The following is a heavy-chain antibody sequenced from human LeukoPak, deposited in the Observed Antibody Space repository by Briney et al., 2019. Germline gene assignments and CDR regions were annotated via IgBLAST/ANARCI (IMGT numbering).Heavy chain of an antibody. CDR3: ARVGYYDSSGYLIDY. CDR1: GGSVSSGSYY. CDR2: IYYSGST. V-gene: IGHV4-61*01. Sequence: PSETLSLTCTVSGGSVSSGSYYWSWIRQPPGKGLEWIGYIYYSGSTNYNPSLKSRVTISVDTSKNQFSLKLSSVTAADTAVYYCARVGYYDSSGYLIDYWGQGTLVTVSS. D-gene: IGHD3-22*01. J-gene: IGHJ4*02.